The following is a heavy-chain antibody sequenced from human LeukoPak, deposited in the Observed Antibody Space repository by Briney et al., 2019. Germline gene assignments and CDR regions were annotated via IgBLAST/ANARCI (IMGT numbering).Heavy chain of an antibody. Sequence: SETLSLTCTVSGGSISSSSYYWGWIRQPPGKGLEWIGSIYYSGSTYYNPSLKSRVTISVDTSKNQFSLQLSSVTAADTAVYYCAGDVMSTALDAFDVWGQGTVVTVSS. CDR2: IYYSGST. CDR1: GGSISSSSYY. D-gene: IGHD1-1*01. J-gene: IGHJ3*01. CDR3: AGDVMSTALDAFDV. V-gene: IGHV4-39*07.